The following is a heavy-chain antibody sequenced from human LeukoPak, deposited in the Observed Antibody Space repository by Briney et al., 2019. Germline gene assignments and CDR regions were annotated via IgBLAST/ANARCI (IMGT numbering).Heavy chain of an antibody. CDR3: ARRGSWLLPFDY. J-gene: IGHJ4*02. CDR1: GGSISSSSYY. Sequence: PSETLSLTCTVSGGSISSSSYYWGWIRQPPGKGLEWIGDIYDSGSTSYNPSLNSRVTISTDTSKNQFSLKLTSVTAADTAVYYCARRGSWLLPFDYWGQGTLVTVSS. CDR2: IYDSGST. D-gene: IGHD3-22*01. V-gene: IGHV4-61*05.